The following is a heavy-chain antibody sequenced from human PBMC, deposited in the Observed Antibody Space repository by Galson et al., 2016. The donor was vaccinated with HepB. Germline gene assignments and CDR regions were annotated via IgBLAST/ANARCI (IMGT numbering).Heavy chain of an antibody. CDR2: MSYDGSDQ. D-gene: IGHD3-16*01. Sequence: SLRLSCAASGFIFSSYAMHWVRQAPGKGLEWVSVMSYDGSDQNYADSVKGRFTISRDNSKNTLYLQMNSLRAEDTAAYYCAGDTYYDSVWGSLVFWGQGTLVTVSS. CDR3: AGDTYYDSVWGSLVF. CDR1: GFIFSSYA. J-gene: IGHJ4*02. V-gene: IGHV3-30-3*01.